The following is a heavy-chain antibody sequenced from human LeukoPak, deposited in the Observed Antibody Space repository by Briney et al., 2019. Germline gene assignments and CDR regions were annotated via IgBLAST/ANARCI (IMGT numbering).Heavy chain of an antibody. Sequence: SETLSLTCTVSGGSISSYYWSWIRQPPGKGLEWIGYIYYSGSTNYNPSLKSRVTISVDTSKNQFSLKLSSVTAADTAVYYCARLGGDTAMVQWGQGTLVTVSS. V-gene: IGHV4-59*08. CDR1: GGSISSYY. J-gene: IGHJ4*02. CDR3: ARLGGDTAMVQ. D-gene: IGHD5-18*01. CDR2: IYYSGST.